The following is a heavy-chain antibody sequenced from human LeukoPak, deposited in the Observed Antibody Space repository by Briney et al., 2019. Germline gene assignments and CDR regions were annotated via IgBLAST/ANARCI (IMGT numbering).Heavy chain of an antibody. J-gene: IGHJ4*02. CDR1: GDSVSRNYY. CDR2: IYNSGRT. CDR3: ATHEQWSSFDY. D-gene: IGHD6-19*01. Sequence: SETLSLTCTVSGDSVSRNYYWNWIRQPPGKGLEWIGYIYNSGRTNYNPSLKSRVTISVDTSKNQFSLKLSSVIAADTAVYYCATHEQWSSFDYWGQGTLVTVSS. V-gene: IGHV4-61*01.